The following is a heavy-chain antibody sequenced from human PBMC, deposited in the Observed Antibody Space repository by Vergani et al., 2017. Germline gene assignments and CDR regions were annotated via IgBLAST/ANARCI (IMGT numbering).Heavy chain of an antibody. CDR1: GFTFSTYA. CDR3: VKDAGSYENFFDL. Sequence: EVQLLESGGSLKQPGGSVRLSCAASGFTFSTYAMHWVRQAPGKGLEWVSALTGGGGSTYYADSFKGRFIISRDNSRDTLYLQMNSLRPEDTATYYCVKDAGSYENFFDLWGQGTLVTVSS. V-gene: IGHV3-23*01. J-gene: IGHJ4*02. CDR2: LTGGGGST. D-gene: IGHD2-15*01.